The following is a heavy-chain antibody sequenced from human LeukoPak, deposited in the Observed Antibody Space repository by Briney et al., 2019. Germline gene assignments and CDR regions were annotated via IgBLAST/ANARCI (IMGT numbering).Heavy chain of an antibody. CDR2: IYYSGST. Sequence: PSETLSLTCTVSGGSISSYYWSWIRQPPGKGLEWIGYIYYSGSTNYNPSLKSRVTISVDTSKNQFSLKLSSVTAADTAVYYCARFNAVWGSYRTFDYWGQGTLVTVSS. J-gene: IGHJ4*02. D-gene: IGHD3-16*02. V-gene: IGHV4-59*01. CDR1: GGSISSYY. CDR3: ARFNAVWGSYRTFDY.